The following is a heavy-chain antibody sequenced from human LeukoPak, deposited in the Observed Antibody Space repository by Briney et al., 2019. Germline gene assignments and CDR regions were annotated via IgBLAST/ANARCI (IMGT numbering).Heavy chain of an antibody. V-gene: IGHV3-11*01. CDR2: ISSSGSTI. J-gene: IGHJ4*02. CDR3: ARWPKGYLVATISGYYFDY. CDR1: GFTFSDYY. D-gene: IGHD5-12*01. Sequence: PGGSLRLSCAASGFTFSDYYMSWIRQAPGKGLEWVSYISSSGSTIYYADSVKGRFTISRDNAKNSLYLQMNSLRAEDTAVYYCARWPKGYLVATISGYYFDYWGQGTLVTVSS.